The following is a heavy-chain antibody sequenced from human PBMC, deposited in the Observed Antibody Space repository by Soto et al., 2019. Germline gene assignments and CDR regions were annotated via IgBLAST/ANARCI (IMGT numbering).Heavy chain of an antibody. CDR3: ARDGTIFGVSRGSFDY. D-gene: IGHD3-3*01. Sequence: SETLSLTCTVSGGSISSYYWSWIRQPPGKGLEWIGYIYYSGSTNYNPSLKSRVTISVDTSKNQFSLKLSSVTAADTAVYYCARDGTIFGVSRGSFDYWGQGTLVTVSS. J-gene: IGHJ4*02. V-gene: IGHV4-59*01. CDR2: IYYSGST. CDR1: GGSISSYY.